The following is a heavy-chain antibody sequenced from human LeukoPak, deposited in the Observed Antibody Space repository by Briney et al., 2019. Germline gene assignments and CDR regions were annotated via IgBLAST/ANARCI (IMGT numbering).Heavy chain of an antibody. Sequence: GGSLRLSCAASEFTFSSYDMHWVRQVTGKGLEWVSTIDTAGNTWYPDSVKGRFTISRENAKNSLNLQMNSLRVGDTAVYYCARSGRGVDSFYFYMDVWGKGTTVTVSS. D-gene: IGHD3-10*01. CDR1: EFTFSSYD. CDR2: IDTAGNT. CDR3: ARSGRGVDSFYFYMDV. V-gene: IGHV3-13*01. J-gene: IGHJ6*03.